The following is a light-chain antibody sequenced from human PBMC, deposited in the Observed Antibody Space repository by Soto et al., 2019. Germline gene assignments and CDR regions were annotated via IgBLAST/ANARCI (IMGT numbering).Light chain of an antibody. V-gene: IGKV1-5*03. CDR2: RAS. Sequence: DIQMTQSPSTLSASVGDRVTITCRASQSINSWLAWYQQKPGKAPRLLIYRASSLEGGVPSRFSGSGSGAEFTLTISSLQPDDFATYYCQHYDSYSSTFGPGTKVDIK. CDR1: QSINSW. J-gene: IGKJ3*01. CDR3: QHYDSYSST.